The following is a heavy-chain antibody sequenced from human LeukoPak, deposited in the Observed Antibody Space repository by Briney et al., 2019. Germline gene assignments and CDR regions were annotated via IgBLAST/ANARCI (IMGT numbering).Heavy chain of an antibody. D-gene: IGHD2-15*01. CDR3: ARDNLIVVVVGRDAFDI. J-gene: IGHJ3*02. Sequence: GGSLRLSCAASGFTFSSYRMSWVRQAPGKGLEWVANIKQDGSEKYYVDSVKGRFTISRDNAKNSLYLQMNSLRAEDTAVYYCARDNLIVVVVGRDAFDIWGQGTMVTVSS. CDR2: IKQDGSEK. CDR1: GFTFSSYR. V-gene: IGHV3-7*01.